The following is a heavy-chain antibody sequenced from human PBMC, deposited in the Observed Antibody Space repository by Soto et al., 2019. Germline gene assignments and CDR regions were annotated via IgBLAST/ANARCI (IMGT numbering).Heavy chain of an antibody. V-gene: IGHV3-21*01. CDR3: ATPYYYNH. CDR1: GFMFSAYT. CDR2: ITSNSDHI. J-gene: IGHJ4*02. Sequence: GGSLRLSCAASGFMFSAYTMSWVRQAPGKGLEWLSSITSNSDHIDYADSVRGRFTVSRDNARKSLYLQMDSLGAEDTGVYYCATPYYYNHWGPGTLVTVSS.